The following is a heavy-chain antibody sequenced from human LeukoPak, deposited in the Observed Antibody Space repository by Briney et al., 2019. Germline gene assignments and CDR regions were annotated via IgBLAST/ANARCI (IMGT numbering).Heavy chain of an antibody. CDR2: IRSDGSNK. V-gene: IGHV3-30*02. Sequence: GGSLRLSCAASGFTFSSYGMHWVRQAPGKGLEWVAFIRSDGSNKYYADSVKGRFTISRDNAKNSLSLHMDSLRAEDTAVYYCARLRFGESTGGFDYWGQGTLVTVSS. CDR3: ARLRFGESTGGFDY. D-gene: IGHD3-10*01. CDR1: GFTFSSYG. J-gene: IGHJ4*02.